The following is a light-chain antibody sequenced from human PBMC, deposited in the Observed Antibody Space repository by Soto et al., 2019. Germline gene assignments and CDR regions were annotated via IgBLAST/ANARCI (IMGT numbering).Light chain of an antibody. CDR3: QQYNGYSQT. CDR1: QSISTW. V-gene: IGKV1-5*03. CDR2: QAS. Sequence: DIPMTQSPSTLSASVGDRVTITCRASQSISTWLAWYQQKPGKAPKLLMYQASSLESGVPSRFSGGGSGTEFTLTISSLQPDDFATYYCQQYNGYSQTFGQGTKVEIK. J-gene: IGKJ1*01.